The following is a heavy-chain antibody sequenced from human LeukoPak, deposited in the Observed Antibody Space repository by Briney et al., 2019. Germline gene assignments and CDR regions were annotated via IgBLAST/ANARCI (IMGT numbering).Heavy chain of an antibody. V-gene: IGHV3-23*01. CDR2: ISGTGGYT. CDR3: ARDLVN. CDR1: GFTFSSYA. J-gene: IGHJ4*02. Sequence: PGGSLRLSCGASGFTFSSYAMTWVRQAPGKGLEWVSAISGTGGYTYYTDSVKGRFTISRDNSKNTLYLEMNSLRAEDTAVYYCARDLVNWGQGTLVTVSS. D-gene: IGHD1-26*01.